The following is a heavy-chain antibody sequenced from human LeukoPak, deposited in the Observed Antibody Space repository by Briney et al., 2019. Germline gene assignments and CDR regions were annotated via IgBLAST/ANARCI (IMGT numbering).Heavy chain of an antibody. D-gene: IGHD3-22*01. CDR1: GGSISSSSYY. CDR2: IYYSGST. V-gene: IGHV4-39*07. J-gene: IGHJ4*02. CDR3: ARGGGYYPFDY. Sequence: SETLSLTCTVSGGSISSSSYYWGWLRQPPGKGLEWIGSIYYSGSTYYNPSLKSRVTISVDTSKNQFSLKLSSVTAADTAVYYCARGGGYYPFDYWGQGTLVTVSS.